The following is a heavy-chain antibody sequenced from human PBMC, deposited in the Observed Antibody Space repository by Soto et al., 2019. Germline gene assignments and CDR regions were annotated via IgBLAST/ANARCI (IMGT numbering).Heavy chain of an antibody. J-gene: IGHJ6*03. V-gene: IGHV1-46*03. Sequence: QVQLVQSGAEVKKPGASVKVSCKASGYTFTSYYMHWVRQAPGQGLEWMGIINPSGGSTSYAQKSQGRVTMTRDTSTSTVYMELSSLRSEDTAVYYCARDSYYGSGSYPNYYYYYYMDVWGKGTTVTVSS. CDR3: ARDSYYGSGSYPNYYYYYYMDV. CDR2: INPSGGST. D-gene: IGHD3-10*01. CDR1: GYTFTSYY.